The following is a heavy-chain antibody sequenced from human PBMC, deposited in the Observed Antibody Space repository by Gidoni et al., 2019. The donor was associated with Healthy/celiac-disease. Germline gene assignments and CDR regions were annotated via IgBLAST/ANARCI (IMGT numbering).Heavy chain of an antibody. CDR1: GFTFSSYG. CDR3: ATSTYYYDSWAFDI. J-gene: IGHJ3*02. Sequence: QVQLVESGGGVVQPGRSLRLSCAASGFTFSSYGMHWVRQAPGKGLEWVAVISYDGSNKYYADSVKGRFTISRDNSKNTLYLQMNSLRAEDTAVYYCATSTYYYDSWAFDIWGQVTMVTVSS. D-gene: IGHD3-22*01. V-gene: IGHV3-30*03. CDR2: ISYDGSNK.